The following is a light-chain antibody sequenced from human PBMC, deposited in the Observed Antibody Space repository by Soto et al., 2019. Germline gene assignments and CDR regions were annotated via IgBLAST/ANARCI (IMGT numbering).Light chain of an antibody. CDR1: QTISNF. CDR3: QQSFNGPRT. J-gene: IGKJ1*01. V-gene: IGKV1-39*01. CDR2: AAS. Sequence: DLQMTQSPSSLSAFVGDRITITCRASQTISNFLNWYQQKPGKPPRLVIYAASTLQGGVPSRFSGSGSGTDFTLTISSLRPEEFATYYCQQSFNGPRTFGQGTKVEAK.